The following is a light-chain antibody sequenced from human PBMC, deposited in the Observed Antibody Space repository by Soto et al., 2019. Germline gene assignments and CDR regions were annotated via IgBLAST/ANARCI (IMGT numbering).Light chain of an antibody. J-gene: IGLJ1*01. CDR2: EVS. V-gene: IGLV2-14*01. Sequence: QSALTQPASVSDSPGQSITISCTGTSSDVGGSNFVSWYQQHPGKPPKLIIYEVSDRPSGISSRFSGSKSGNTASLTISGLQTEDEADYYCSSYTSSSTLFGTGTKLTVL. CDR1: SSDVGGSNF. CDR3: SSYTSSSTL.